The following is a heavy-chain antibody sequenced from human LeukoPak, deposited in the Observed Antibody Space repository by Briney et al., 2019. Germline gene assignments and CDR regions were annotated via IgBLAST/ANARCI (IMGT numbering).Heavy chain of an antibody. CDR1: GYTFTSHG. D-gene: IGHD6-19*01. Sequence: ASVKVSCKASGYTFTSHGISWMRQAPGQGLEWLGWISAYNGDTKYAQNLQGRVTMTTDTSTTTAYMELRGLRSDDTAVYYCARDPSNTSGWKTWFDPWGQGTLVTVSS. J-gene: IGHJ5*02. V-gene: IGHV1-18*01. CDR3: ARDPSNTSGWKTWFDP. CDR2: ISAYNGDT.